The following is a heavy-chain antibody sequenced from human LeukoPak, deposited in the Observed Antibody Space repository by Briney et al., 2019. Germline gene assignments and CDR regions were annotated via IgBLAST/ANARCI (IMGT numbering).Heavy chain of an antibody. D-gene: IGHD3-22*01. CDR1: GFTFSSYW. CDR3: ARGDSSGYDAFDI. J-gene: IGHJ3*02. CDR2: IKQDGSEK. V-gene: IGHV3-7*01. Sequence: GGSLRLSCAASGFTFSSYWMSWVRQAPGKGLECVANIKQDGSEKYYVDSVKGRFTISRDNAKNSLYLQMNSLRAEDTAVYYCARGDSSGYDAFDIWGQGTMVTVSS.